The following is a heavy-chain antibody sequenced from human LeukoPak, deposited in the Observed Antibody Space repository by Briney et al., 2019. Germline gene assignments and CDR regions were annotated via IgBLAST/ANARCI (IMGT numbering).Heavy chain of an antibody. J-gene: IGHJ6*03. CDR1: GYTFTSYA. D-gene: IGHD2-2*01. CDR3: ARLGFVVVPAATHYYYYYMDV. Sequence: ASVKVSCKASGYTFTSYAMNWVRQAPGQGLEWMGWINTNTRNPTYAQGFTGRFVFSLDTSVSTAYLQISSLKAEDTAVYYCARLGFVVVPAATHYYYYYMDVWGKGTTVTVSS. V-gene: IGHV7-4-1*02. CDR2: INTNTRNP.